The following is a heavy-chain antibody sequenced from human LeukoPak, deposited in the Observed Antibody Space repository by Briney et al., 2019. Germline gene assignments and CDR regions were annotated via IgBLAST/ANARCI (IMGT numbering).Heavy chain of an antibody. CDR1: GGSISSGDHF. V-gene: IGHV4-31*03. J-gene: IGHJ4*02. Sequence: TLSLTCTVSGGSISSGDHFWSWIRQHPGKGLGWIGYIYYSGSTYYNPSLKSRVTISVDTSKNQFSLKLSSVTAADTAVYYCTRDVPRSGGYPDNWGQGTLVTVSS. CDR2: IYYSGST. CDR3: TRDVPRSGGYPDN. D-gene: IGHD2-15*01.